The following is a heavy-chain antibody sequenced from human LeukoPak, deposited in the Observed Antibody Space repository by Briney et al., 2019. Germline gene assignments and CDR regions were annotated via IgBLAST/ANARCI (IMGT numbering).Heavy chain of an antibody. CDR2: INWHGGVT. J-gene: IGHJ2*01. CDR3: AREALSGSGRQAHFDL. V-gene: IGHV3-20*04. Sequence: GGSLRLSCAASGFIFDNHGMSWVRQVPGKGLEWVSAINWHGGVTGYAASVKGRFTISRDNAARSLYLQMNSLRADDAAFYYCAREALSGSGRQAHFDLWGRGTLVTVSS. CDR1: GFIFDNHG. D-gene: IGHD6-19*01.